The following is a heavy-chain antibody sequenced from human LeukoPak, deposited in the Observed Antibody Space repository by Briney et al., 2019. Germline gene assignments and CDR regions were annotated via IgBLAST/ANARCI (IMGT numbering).Heavy chain of an antibody. Sequence: ASVKVSCKASGYTFTGYYMHWVRQAPGQGLEWMGWINPNSGGTNYAQKFQGRVTMTRDTSISTAYMELSRLRSDDTAVYYCARADDGYYYYMDVWGKGTTVTVSS. J-gene: IGHJ6*03. V-gene: IGHV1-2*02. CDR1: GYTFTGYY. D-gene: IGHD4/OR15-4a*01. CDR3: ARADDGYYYYMDV. CDR2: INPNSGGT.